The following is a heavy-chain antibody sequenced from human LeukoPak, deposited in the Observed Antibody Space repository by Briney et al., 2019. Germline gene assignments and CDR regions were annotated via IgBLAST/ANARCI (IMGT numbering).Heavy chain of an antibody. J-gene: IGHJ6*03. V-gene: IGHV4-59*11. CDR1: DASMSSHY. CDR3: ARGVYNYYYMDV. CDR2: VFSTGDT. Sequence: KTSETLSLTCTVSDASMSSHYWIWVRQPPGRGLEWSGYVFSTGDTTYSPSLKSRVTISVDMSENQFSLKLNSVTAADTAVYYCARGVYNYYYMDVWGRGATFTVSS.